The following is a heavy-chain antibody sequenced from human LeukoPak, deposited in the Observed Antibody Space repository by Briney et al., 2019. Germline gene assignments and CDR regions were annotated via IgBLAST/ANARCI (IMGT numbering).Heavy chain of an antibody. CDR2: MSTSGNN. CDR3: ARGPVTTGAFDV. CDR1: GDSISSYY. D-gene: IGHD4-17*01. V-gene: IGHV4-4*07. J-gene: IGHJ3*01. Sequence: SETLSLTCTVSGDSISSYYWSWIRQPAGKGLEWIGRMSTSGNNNYNPSLKSRVTMAVDTSKNQFSLRLSSVTAADTAVYYCARGPVTTGAFDVWGQGTMVTVSS.